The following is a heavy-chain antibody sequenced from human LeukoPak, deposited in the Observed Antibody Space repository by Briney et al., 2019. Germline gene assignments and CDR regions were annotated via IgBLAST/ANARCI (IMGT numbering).Heavy chain of an antibody. CDR1: GYTFTSYA. CDR3: AREAKTYYFDY. D-gene: IGHD1-26*01. V-gene: IGHV1-2*04. J-gene: IGHJ4*02. CDR2: INPNSGGT. Sequence: ASVKVSCKASGYTFTSYAMNWVRQAPGQGLEWMGWINPNSGGTNYAQKFQGWVTMTRDTSISTAYMELSRLRSDDTAVYYCAREAKTYYFDYWGQGTLVTVSS.